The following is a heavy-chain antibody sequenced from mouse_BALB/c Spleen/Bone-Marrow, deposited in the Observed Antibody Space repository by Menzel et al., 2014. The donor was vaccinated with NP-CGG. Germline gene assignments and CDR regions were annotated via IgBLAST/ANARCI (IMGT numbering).Heavy chain of an antibody. CDR2: IDPANGNT. D-gene: IGHD2-12*01. CDR3: VSYYFANYFDS. Sequence: EVKLQESGAELVKPGASVKLSCTASGFNIKDTYMHWVKQRPEQGLEWIGRIDPANGNTKYDPKFQGKATITADTSSNTAYLQLSSPTSEDTAVYSCVSYYFANYFDSWGQGTTLTVSS. V-gene: IGHV14-3*02. J-gene: IGHJ2*01. CDR1: GFNIKDTY.